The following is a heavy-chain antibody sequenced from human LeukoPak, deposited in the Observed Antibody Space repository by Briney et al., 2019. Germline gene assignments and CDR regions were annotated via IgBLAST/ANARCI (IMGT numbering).Heavy chain of an antibody. CDR3: AASRTFWSGYSYYYGMDV. V-gene: IGHV1-69*13. J-gene: IGHJ6*02. Sequence: SVKVSCKASGHTFTRYAINWLRQAPGQGLEWMGGIIPIFGTANYAQKFQGRITITADESTSTAYMELSSLRSEDTAVYYCAASRTFWSGYSYYYGMDVWGQGTTVTVSS. CDR1: GHTFTRYA. D-gene: IGHD3-3*01. CDR2: IIPIFGTA.